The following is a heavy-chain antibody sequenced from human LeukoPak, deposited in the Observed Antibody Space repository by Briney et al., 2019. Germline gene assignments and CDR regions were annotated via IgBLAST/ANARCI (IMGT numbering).Heavy chain of an antibody. CDR3: ARWGDNRAVDY. D-gene: IGHD1-1*01. CDR1: GFTFSSYG. Sequence: GGSLRLSCAASGFTFSSYGMHWVRQAPGKGLEWVAVIWYDGSNKHYADSVKGRFTISRDNSKDTLYLQMNSLRVEDTAVYYCARWGDNRAVDYWGQGTLVTVSS. V-gene: IGHV3-33*01. J-gene: IGHJ4*02. CDR2: IWYDGSNK.